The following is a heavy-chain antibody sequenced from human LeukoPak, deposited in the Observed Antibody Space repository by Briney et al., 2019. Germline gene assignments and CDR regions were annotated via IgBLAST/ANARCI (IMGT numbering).Heavy chain of an antibody. CDR3: AKPLEKNYGDYNVDY. CDR1: GFTFSSYE. CDR2: ISSSGSTI. D-gene: IGHD4-17*01. Sequence: TGGSLRLSCAASGFTFSSYEMNWVRQAPGKGLEWVSYISSSGSTIYYAGSVKGRFTISRDNAKNSLYLQMNSLRAEDTAVYYCAKPLEKNYGDYNVDYWGQGTLVTVSS. V-gene: IGHV3-48*03. J-gene: IGHJ4*02.